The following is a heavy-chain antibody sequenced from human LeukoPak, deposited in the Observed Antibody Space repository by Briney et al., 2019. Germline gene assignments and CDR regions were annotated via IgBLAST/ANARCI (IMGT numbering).Heavy chain of an antibody. J-gene: IGHJ3*02. CDR3: ARDYHNDYVWGQNAFDI. D-gene: IGHD3-16*01. CDR2: ISGSGGST. Sequence: PGGSLRLSCAASGFSFSSYWMAWVRQAPGKGLEWVSAISGSGGSTYYADSVKGRFTISRDNSKNTLYLQMNSLRAEDTAVYYCARDYHNDYVWGQNAFDIWGQGTMVTVSS. V-gene: IGHV3-23*01. CDR1: GFSFSSYW.